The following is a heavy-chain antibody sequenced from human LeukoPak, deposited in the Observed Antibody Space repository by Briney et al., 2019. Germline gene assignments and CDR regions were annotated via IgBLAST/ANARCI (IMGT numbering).Heavy chain of an antibody. Sequence: PSETLSLTCAVYGGSFSNYYWTWIRQPPGKGLEWIGEIYHSGSTNYNPSLKSRVTISVDKSKNQFSLKLNSVTAADTAVYYCARGGYTIYRSRTPNMDVWGKGTTVTVSS. V-gene: IGHV4-34*01. CDR3: ARGGYTIYRSRTPNMDV. D-gene: IGHD3-3*01. J-gene: IGHJ6*03. CDR2: IYHSGST. CDR1: GGSFSNYY.